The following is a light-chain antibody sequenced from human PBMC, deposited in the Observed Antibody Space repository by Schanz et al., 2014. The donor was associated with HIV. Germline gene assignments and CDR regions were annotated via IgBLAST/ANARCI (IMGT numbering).Light chain of an antibody. V-gene: IGLV2-8*01. CDR3: SSYTNRDIYV. J-gene: IGLJ1*01. Sequence: QSALTQPPSASGSPGQSVTISCTGTSSDIGGSNYVSWYQQRPGEAPKVIIYDVNERPSGVSDRFSASRSGNTASLTISALQAEDEADYYCSSYTNRDIYVIGTGTKLTVL. CDR1: SSDIGGSNY. CDR2: DVN.